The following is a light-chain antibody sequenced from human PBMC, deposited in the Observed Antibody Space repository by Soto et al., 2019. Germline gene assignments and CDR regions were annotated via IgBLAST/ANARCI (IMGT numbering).Light chain of an antibody. CDR2: QAS. V-gene: IGKV1-5*03. CDR1: QSISRW. J-gene: IGKJ5*01. Sequence: DIQMSQSPATLSASVGDRVTITFRASQSISRWLAWYQQKPGKAPKLLICQASTLEAGVTSRFSGTGSGTEFTLINSRLQPDDFATYYCQQYNAAFGQGTRLEI. CDR3: QQYNAA.